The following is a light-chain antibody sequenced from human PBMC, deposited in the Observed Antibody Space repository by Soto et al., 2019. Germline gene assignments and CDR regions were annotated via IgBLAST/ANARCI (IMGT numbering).Light chain of an antibody. CDR3: SSYTSHKTLVA. CDR2: DVS. J-gene: IGLJ2*01. V-gene: IGLV2-14*01. CDR1: SSDVGGYNY. Sequence: QSALTQPASVSGSPGQSITISCTGTSSDVGGYNYVSWYQQHPGKAPKLIIYDVSNRPSGLSNRFSGSKSGNTASLTISGLQAEDDADYYCSSYTSHKTLVAFGGGTKLTVL.